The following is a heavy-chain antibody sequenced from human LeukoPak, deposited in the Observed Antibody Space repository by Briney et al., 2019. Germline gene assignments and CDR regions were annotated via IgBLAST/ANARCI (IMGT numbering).Heavy chain of an antibody. Sequence: PSETLSLTCTVSGGSISSGSYYWSWIRQPAGKGLEWIGRIYTSGSTNYNPSLKSRVTISIHTSKNQFSLKLSSVTAADTAVYYCARGYSYGYSYWGQGTLVTVSS. CDR3: ARGYSYGYSY. D-gene: IGHD5-18*01. CDR2: IYTSGST. V-gene: IGHV4-61*02. CDR1: GGSISSGSYY. J-gene: IGHJ4*02.